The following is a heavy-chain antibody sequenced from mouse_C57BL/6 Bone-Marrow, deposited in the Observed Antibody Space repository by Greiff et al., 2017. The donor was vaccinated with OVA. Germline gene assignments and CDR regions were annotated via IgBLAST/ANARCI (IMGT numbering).Heavy chain of an antibody. CDR1: GYSITSDY. J-gene: IGHJ1*03. CDR3: ARVYYYGSSIYWYFDV. CDR2: ISYSGST. Sequence: EVQLQESGPGLAKPSQTLSLTCSVTGYSITSDYWNWIRKFPGNKLEYMGYISYSGSTYYNPSLKSRISMTRDTSKNQYYLQLNSVTTEDTATYYCARVYYYGSSIYWYFDVWGTGTTVTVSS. D-gene: IGHD1-1*01. V-gene: IGHV3-8*01.